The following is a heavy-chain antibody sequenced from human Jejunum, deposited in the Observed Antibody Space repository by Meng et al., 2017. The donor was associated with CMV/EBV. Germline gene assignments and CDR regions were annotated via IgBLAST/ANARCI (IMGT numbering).Heavy chain of an antibody. CDR1: GGSLIGTNW. CDR3: GDPPAGY. V-gene: IGHV4-4*01. J-gene: IGHJ4*02. Sequence: TLSLTCVVSGGSLIGTNWWNWGRQPPGGGLEWIGEIFHSGATNYNPSLKSRVTISIDNSKNQFSLKLTSVTAADTAVYFCGDPPAGYWGQGVLVTVSS. CDR2: IFHSGAT.